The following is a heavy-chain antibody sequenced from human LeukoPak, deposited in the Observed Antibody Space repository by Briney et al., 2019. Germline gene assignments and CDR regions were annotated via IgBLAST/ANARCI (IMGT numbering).Heavy chain of an antibody. J-gene: IGHJ6*02. V-gene: IGHV1-2*02. CDR2: INPNSGGT. CDR3: ARGGGDYELDYYYYGMDV. D-gene: IGHD2-21*02. Sequence: ASVKASCKASGYTFTGYYMHWVRQAPGQGLEWMGWINPNSGGTNYAQKFQGRVTMTRDTSISTAYMELSRLRSDDTAVYYCARGGGDYELDYYYYGMDVWGQGTTVTASS. CDR1: GYTFTGYY.